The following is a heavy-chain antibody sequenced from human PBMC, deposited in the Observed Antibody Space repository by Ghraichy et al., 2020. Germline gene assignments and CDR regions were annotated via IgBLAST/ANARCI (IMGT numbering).Heavy chain of an antibody. D-gene: IGHD3-3*01. CDR1: GGSFSGYY. J-gene: IGHJ4*02. Sequence: SETLSLTCAVYGGSFSGYYWSWIRQPPGKGLEWIGEINHSGSTNYNPSLKSRVTISVDTSKNQFSLKLSSVTAADTAVYYCARTPHGAFWSGYPFDYWGQGTLVTVSS. V-gene: IGHV4-34*01. CDR3: ARTPHGAFWSGYPFDY. CDR2: INHSGST.